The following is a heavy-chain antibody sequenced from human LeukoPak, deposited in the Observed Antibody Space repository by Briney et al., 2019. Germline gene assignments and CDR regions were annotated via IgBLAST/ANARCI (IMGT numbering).Heavy chain of an antibody. J-gene: IGHJ4*02. CDR2: IYYNGTT. CDR1: GASISSGDDY. D-gene: IGHD6-6*01. CDR3: ARYSSSSGAFDY. V-gene: IGHV4-30-4*01. Sequence: PSQTLFLTCTVSGASISSGDDYWSWIRQPPGKGLEWIGYIYYNGTTYYNPSLKSRVTISVDTSKNQFSLKVSSVTAADTAVYYCARYSSSSGAFDYWGQGTLVTVSS.